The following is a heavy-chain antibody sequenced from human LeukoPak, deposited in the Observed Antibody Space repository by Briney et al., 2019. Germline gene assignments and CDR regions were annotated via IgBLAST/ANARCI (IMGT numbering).Heavy chain of an antibody. CDR2: IRYDGSNE. CDR3: AKDLGITVIRGAMEFDP. CDR1: GFIPNNYG. V-gene: IGHV3-30*02. Sequence: PGGSLRLSCAASGFIPNNYGMHWVRQVPGKGLEWVAYIRYDGSNEYNRDSVKGRLTISRDNSKNMVYLQMNSLRADDTAVYYCAKDLGITVIRGAMEFDPWAQGTLVTVSS. D-gene: IGHD3-10*01. J-gene: IGHJ5*02.